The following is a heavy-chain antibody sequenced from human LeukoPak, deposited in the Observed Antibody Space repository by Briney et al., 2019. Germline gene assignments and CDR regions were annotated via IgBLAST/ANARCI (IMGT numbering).Heavy chain of an antibody. Sequence: GGSLRLSCAASGFIVSGDFMSWVRQAPGKGLEWVSVIHSDGSTYYADSVEGRFTISRDNSKNTLDLQMTGLRAEDTAVYYCARSNDYGGKIDYWGQGTLVTVSS. CDR1: GFIVSGDF. D-gene: IGHD4-23*01. CDR3: ARSNDYGGKIDY. CDR2: IHSDGST. J-gene: IGHJ4*02. V-gene: IGHV3-53*01.